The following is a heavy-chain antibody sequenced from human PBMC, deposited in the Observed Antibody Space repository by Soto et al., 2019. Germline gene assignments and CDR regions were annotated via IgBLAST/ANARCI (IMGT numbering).Heavy chain of an antibody. CDR2: SRNKAKSYST. D-gene: IGHD2-21*01. CDR1: GITFSDHY. CDR3: SILEGE. J-gene: IGHJ4*02. Sequence: EVQLVESGGGLVQPGASLTLSCAVSGITFSDHYMEWVRQAPGKGLEWVARSRNKAKSYSTDFAASVKGRFTISRDESKNSLYLQMNSLKTEDTAVYYCSILEGEWGQGTLVTVSS. V-gene: IGHV3-72*01.